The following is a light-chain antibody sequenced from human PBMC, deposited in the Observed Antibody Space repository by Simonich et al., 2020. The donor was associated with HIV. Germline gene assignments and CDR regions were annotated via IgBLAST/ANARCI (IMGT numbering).Light chain of an antibody. CDR3: QQANSFPRT. CDR1: QGISSY. J-gene: IGKJ1*01. Sequence: AIRMTQSPSSLSASIGKKVTITCRASQGISSYLAWYQQEAVKAPKLLIYAASTLQSGVPSRFSGSGSGTDFTLTINNLQPEDFATYYCQQANSFPRTFGQGTKVEIK. V-gene: IGKV1-8*01. CDR2: AAS.